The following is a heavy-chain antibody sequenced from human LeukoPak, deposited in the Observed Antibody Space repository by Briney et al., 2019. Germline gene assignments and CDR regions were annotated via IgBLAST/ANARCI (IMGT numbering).Heavy chain of an antibody. Sequence: SETLSLTCTVSGYSISSGYYWGWIRQPPGKGLEWIGSIYHSGSTYYNPSLKSRVTISVDTSKNQFSLKLSSVTAADTAVYYCARLTAARGIDYWGQGTLVTVSS. D-gene: IGHD6-6*01. CDR3: ARLTAARGIDY. V-gene: IGHV4-38-2*02. CDR2: IYHSGST. CDR1: GYSISSGYY. J-gene: IGHJ4*02.